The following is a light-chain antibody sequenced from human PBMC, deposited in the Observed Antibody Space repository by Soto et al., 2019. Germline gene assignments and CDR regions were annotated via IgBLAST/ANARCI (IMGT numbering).Light chain of an antibody. V-gene: IGKV1-17*01. J-gene: IGKJ1*01. CDR3: QQYNSYSIT. Sequence: DIQMSQSPSSLSASVGDRVTITCRASQGIGDALGWYQQKPGKAPKLLIYAASSLQSGVPSRFSGSGSGTEFTLTISSLQPDDFATYYCQQYNSYSITFGQGTKVDIK. CDR2: AAS. CDR1: QGIGDA.